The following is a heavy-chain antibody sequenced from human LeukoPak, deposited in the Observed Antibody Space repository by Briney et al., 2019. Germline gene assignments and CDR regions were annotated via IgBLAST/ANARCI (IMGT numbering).Heavy chain of an antibody. CDR2: SNHSGST. V-gene: IGHV4-34*01. Sequence: SETLSLTCAVYGGSFSGYYWSWIRQPPGKGLEWIGESNHSGSTNYNPSLKSRVTISVDTSKNQFSLKLSSVTAADTAVYYCATGTLGYCSSTSCYAFDYWGQGTLVTVSS. CDR1: GGSFSGYY. CDR3: ATGTLGYCSSTSCYAFDY. D-gene: IGHD2-2*01. J-gene: IGHJ4*02.